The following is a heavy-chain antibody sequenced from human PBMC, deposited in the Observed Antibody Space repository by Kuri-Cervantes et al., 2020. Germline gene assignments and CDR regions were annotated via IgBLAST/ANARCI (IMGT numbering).Heavy chain of an antibody. J-gene: IGHJ5*02. CDR3: ARTTMVRGGSWWLDP. Sequence: SGPTLVKPTQTLTLTCTFSGFSLSTSGMCVGWIRQPPGKALEWLARIDWDDDKYYSTSLKTRLTISKDTSKNQVVLTMTNMDPVDTATYYCARTTMVRGGSWWLDPWGQGTLVTVSS. CDR2: IDWDDDK. V-gene: IGHV2-70*11. CDR1: GFSLSTSGMC. D-gene: IGHD3-10*01.